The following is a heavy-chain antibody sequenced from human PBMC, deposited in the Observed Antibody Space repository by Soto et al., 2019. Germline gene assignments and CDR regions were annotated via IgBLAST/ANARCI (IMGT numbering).Heavy chain of an antibody. CDR2: IYYSGST. Sequence: PSETLSLTCTVSCGSVSSGSYYWSWIRQPPGKGLEWIGYIYYSGSTNYNPSLKSRVTISVDTSKNQFSLKLSSVTAADTAVYYCARYALGDFDYWGQGTLVTVSS. CDR3: ARYALGDFDY. D-gene: IGHD3-16*01. V-gene: IGHV4-61*01. J-gene: IGHJ4*02. CDR1: CGSVSSGSYY.